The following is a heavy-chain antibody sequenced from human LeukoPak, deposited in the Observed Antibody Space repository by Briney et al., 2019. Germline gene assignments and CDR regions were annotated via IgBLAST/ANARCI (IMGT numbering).Heavy chain of an antibody. D-gene: IGHD1-26*01. V-gene: IGHV3-23*01. J-gene: IGHJ4*02. Sequence: GGSLRLSCAASGFTFSDYAMSWVRQAPGKGLEWVSAISGSGGSTYYADSVKGRFTISRDNSKNTLYLQMNSLRAEDTAVYYFAKDLHGGTRNYWGQGTLVTVSS. CDR3: AKDLHGGTRNY. CDR1: GFTFSDYA. CDR2: ISGSGGST.